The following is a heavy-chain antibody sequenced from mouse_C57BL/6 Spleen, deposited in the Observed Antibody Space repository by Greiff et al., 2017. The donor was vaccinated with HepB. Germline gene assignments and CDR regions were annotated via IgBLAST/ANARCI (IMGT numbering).Heavy chain of an antibody. Sequence: EVMLVESGGDLVKPGGSLKLSCAASGFTFSSYGMSWVRQTPDKRLEWVATISSGGSYTYYPDSVKGRFTFSRENAKNTLYLQMSSLKSEDTAMFYCARHYSPNWTWFACWGHGTLVTVSA. CDR2: ISSGGSYT. J-gene: IGHJ3*01. CDR1: GFTFSSYG. D-gene: IGHD4-1*02. V-gene: IGHV5-6*02. CDR3: ARHYSPNWTWFAC.